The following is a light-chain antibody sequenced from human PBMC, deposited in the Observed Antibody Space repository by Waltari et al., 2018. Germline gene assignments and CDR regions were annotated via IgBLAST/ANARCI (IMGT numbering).Light chain of an antibody. CDR3: QHYDDSPLT. V-gene: IGKV3-20*01. CDR2: GAS. Sequence: EIVSTQSPGTLSVSPGEGATLSCRASQTISSKYIAWYQQKPGQAPRLLISGASSRATGIPDRFSGSGSGTDFTLTISRLEPEDFAVYYCQHYDDSPLTFGQGTRVDIK. J-gene: IGKJ1*01. CDR1: QTISSKY.